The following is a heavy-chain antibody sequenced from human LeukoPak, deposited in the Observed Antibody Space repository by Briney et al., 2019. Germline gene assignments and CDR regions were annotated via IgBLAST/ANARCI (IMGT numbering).Heavy chain of an antibody. CDR1: GGSISSSSYY. CDR3: ARQIRSGPFDY. CDR2: IYYSGST. J-gene: IGHJ4*02. Sequence: SETLSLTCTVSGGSISSSSYYWGWIRQPPGKGLEWIGSIYYSGSTYYSPSLKSRVTISVDTSKNQFSLKLSSVTAADTAVYYCARQIRSGPFDYWGQGTLVTVSS. D-gene: IGHD6-19*01. V-gene: IGHV4-39*01.